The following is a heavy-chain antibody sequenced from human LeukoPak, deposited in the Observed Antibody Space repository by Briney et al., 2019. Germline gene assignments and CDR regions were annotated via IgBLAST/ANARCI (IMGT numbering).Heavy chain of an antibody. Sequence: ASVKVSCKASGYTFTSYAMHWVRQAPGQRLEWMGWINAGNGNTKYSQKFQGRVTITRDTSASTAYMELSSLRSEDTAVYYCASQPPAVASTHPFDYWGQGTLVTVSS. J-gene: IGHJ4*02. CDR2: INAGNGNT. CDR3: ASQPPAVASTHPFDY. D-gene: IGHD6-19*01. V-gene: IGHV1-3*01. CDR1: GYTFTSYA.